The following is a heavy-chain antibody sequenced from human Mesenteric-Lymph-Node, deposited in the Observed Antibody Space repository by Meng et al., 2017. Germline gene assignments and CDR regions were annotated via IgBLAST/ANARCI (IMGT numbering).Heavy chain of an antibody. CDR2: ISYDGSNK. V-gene: IGHV3-30*04. CDR3: ERDKSPDY. CDR1: GFTFSSYA. J-gene: IGHJ4*02. Sequence: GESLKISCAASGFTFSSYAMHWVRQAPGKGLEWVAVISYDGSNKYYADSVKGRFTISRDNSKNTLYLQMNSLRAEDTAVYYCERDKSPDYWGQGTLVTVSS.